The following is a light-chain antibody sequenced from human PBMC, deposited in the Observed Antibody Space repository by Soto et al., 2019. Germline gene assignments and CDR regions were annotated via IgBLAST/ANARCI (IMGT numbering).Light chain of an antibody. CDR2: DAS. V-gene: IGKV1-5*01. Sequence: DIQMTQSPSTLSASVADRVIFTCRSSQTISSWLAWYQQKPGKAPTLLIYDASTLERGVPSRFSGTGSGTEFTLSIDSLQPDDFATYYCQQYHTSSITFGQGTRLEI. J-gene: IGKJ5*01. CDR3: QQYHTSSIT. CDR1: QTISSW.